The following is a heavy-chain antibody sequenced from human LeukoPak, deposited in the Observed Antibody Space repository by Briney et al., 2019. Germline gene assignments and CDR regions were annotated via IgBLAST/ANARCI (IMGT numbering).Heavy chain of an antibody. CDR1: GFTVSSNC. Sequence: GGSLRLSCAASGFTVSSNCMSWVRQAPGKGLEWVSAIYYGGSTYYADSVKGRFTISRDNSKNTLYLQMNSLRAEDTAVYYCARGLYYYDSSGYYYYWGQGTLVTVSS. V-gene: IGHV3-53*01. CDR2: IYYGGST. CDR3: ARGLYYYDSSGYYYY. J-gene: IGHJ4*02. D-gene: IGHD3-22*01.